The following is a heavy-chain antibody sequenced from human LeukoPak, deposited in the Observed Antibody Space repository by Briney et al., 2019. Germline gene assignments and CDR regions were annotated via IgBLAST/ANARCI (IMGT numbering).Heavy chain of an antibody. D-gene: IGHD4-17*01. CDR1: GKSFGGYY. V-gene: IGHV4-34*01. CDR2: INHSGSA. CDR3: ARGYGNFDY. J-gene: IGHJ4*02. Sequence: PSETLSLICAVYGKSFGGYYWTWIRQPPGKGLEWIGEINHSGSANYNSSLESRVTISIDTSKRQVSLNLNSVTAADTAVYYCARGYGNFDYWGQGTLVTVSS.